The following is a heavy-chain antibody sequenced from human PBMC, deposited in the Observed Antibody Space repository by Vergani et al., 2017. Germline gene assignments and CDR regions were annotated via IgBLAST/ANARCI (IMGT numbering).Heavy chain of an antibody. D-gene: IGHD2-15*01. CDR2: IIPILGIA. Sequence: QVQLVQSGAEVKKPGSSVKVSCKASGGTFSSYAISWVRQAPGQGLEWMGGIIPILGIANYAQKFQGRVTITADKSTSTAYMELSSLRSEDTAVYYCARGLYCSGGSCYSLWNYYYGMDVWGQGTTVTVSS. CDR1: GGTFSSYA. CDR3: ARGLYCSGGSCYSLWNYYYGMDV. J-gene: IGHJ6*02. V-gene: IGHV1-69*09.